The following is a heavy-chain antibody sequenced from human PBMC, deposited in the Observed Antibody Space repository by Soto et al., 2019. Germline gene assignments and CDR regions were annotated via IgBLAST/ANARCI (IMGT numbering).Heavy chain of an antibody. Sequence: ESGGGLVQPGGSLRLSCAASGFSFSNHWMGWVRQTPGKGLEWVANINQEGTEKYYVDSVSGRFSVSRDNAKWSLYLQMNSLRAEDTAVYYCARHGPNVFDSWGQGTLVTVSS. CDR1: GFSFSNHW. V-gene: IGHV3-7*01. CDR2: INQEGTEK. J-gene: IGHJ4*02. CDR3: ARHGPNVFDS.